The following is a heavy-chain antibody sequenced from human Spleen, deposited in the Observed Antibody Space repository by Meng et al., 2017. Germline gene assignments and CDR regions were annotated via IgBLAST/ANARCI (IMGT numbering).Heavy chain of an antibody. CDR3: AKDRHVVRGVCGN. V-gene: IGHV3-23*01. D-gene: IGHD3-10*01. CDR2: ISPRDGST. CDR1: GFSFSIYA. Sequence: GGSLRLSCAASGFSFSIYAMSWVRQAPGKGLEWVSRISPRDGSTYYADSVKGRFTISRDNSNNTLYLQLNSLRAEDTAMYYCAKDRHVVRGVCGNWGQGTLVTVSS. J-gene: IGHJ4*02.